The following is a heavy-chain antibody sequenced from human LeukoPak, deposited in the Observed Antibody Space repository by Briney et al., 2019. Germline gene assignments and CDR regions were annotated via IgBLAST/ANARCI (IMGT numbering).Heavy chain of an antibody. CDR2: IGGSDGST. CDR1: GFTSSNYA. Sequence: QPGGSLRLSCAASGFTSSNYAMSWVRQPPGKGLKLVSTIGGSDGSTYYADSVKGGFTISRDSSKNTLYLQMNSLRAEDTAVYYCAKAAFGSVWYPYAFDVWGRGTMVAVSS. J-gene: IGHJ3*01. CDR3: AKAAFGSVWYPYAFDV. V-gene: IGHV3-23*01. D-gene: IGHD6-19*01.